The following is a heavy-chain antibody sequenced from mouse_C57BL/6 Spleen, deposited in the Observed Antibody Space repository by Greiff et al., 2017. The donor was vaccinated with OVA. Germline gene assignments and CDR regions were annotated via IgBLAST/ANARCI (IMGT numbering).Heavy chain of an antibody. D-gene: IGHD1-1*01. J-gene: IGHJ1*03. CDR1: GFSLTSYA. Sequence: VQVVESGPGLVAPSQSLSITCTVSGFSLTSYAISWVRQPPGKGLEWLGVIWTGGGTNYNSALKSRLSISKDNSKSQVFLKMNSLQTDDTARYYCAKIYYYGSRGYFDVWGTGTTVTVSS. CDR3: AKIYYYGSRGYFDV. CDR2: IWTGGGT. V-gene: IGHV2-9-1*01.